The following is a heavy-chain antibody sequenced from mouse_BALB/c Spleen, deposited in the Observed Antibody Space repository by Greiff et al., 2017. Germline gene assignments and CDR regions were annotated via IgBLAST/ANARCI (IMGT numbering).Heavy chain of an antibody. CDR2: ISSGGSYT. Sequence: EVKLMESGGGLVKPGGSLKLSCAASGFTFSSYAMSWVRQSPEKRLEWVAEISSGGSYTYYPDTVTGRFTISRDNATNTLYLEMSSLRSEDTAMYYCARSTYYGSSSPYFDNWGQDTTLTVTS. CDR3: ARSTYYGSSSPYFDN. CDR1: GFTFSSYA. J-gene: IGHJ2*01. V-gene: IGHV5-9-4*01. D-gene: IGHD1-1*01.